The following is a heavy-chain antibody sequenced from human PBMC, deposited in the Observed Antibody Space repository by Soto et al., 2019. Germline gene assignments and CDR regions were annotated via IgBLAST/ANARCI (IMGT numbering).Heavy chain of an antibody. CDR1: GFTFDSYA. D-gene: IGHD3-3*01. CDR2: ISGNGAGT. V-gene: IGHV3-23*01. CDR3: AKDTVGGYSFWSGYYSDGLDV. J-gene: IGHJ3*01. Sequence: EVKLLESGGGLAQPGGSLRLSCVGSGFTFDSYAISWVRQAPGKGLQWISAISGNGAGTDYAHSVKGRFTISRDNSKNTGHLQMNSLRAEDTALYYCAKDTVGGYSFWSGYYSDGLDVWGQGTMVTVSS.